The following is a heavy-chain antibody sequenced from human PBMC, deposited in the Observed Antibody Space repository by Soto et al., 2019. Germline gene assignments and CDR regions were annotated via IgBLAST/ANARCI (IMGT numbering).Heavy chain of an antibody. CDR2: IYYSGST. D-gene: IGHD2-15*01. V-gene: IGHV4-61*01. CDR3: ARDVRYCSGGSCSRVFDY. CDR1: GGSVSSGSYY. J-gene: IGHJ4*02. Sequence: PSETLSLTCTVSGGSVSSGSYYWSWIRQPPGKGLEWIGYIYYSGSTNYNPSLKSRVTISVDTSKNQFSLKLSSVTAADTAVYYCARDVRYCSGGSCSRVFDYWGQGTLVTVSS.